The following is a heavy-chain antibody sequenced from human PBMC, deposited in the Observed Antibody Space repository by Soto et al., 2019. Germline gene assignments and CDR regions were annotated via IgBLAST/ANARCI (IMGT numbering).Heavy chain of an antibody. CDR3: TTDAYYDSSGYYSFDY. J-gene: IGHJ4*02. Sequence: PGGSLRLSCAASGFTFSNAWMSWVRQAPGKGLECVGRIKSKTDGGTTDYAAPVKGRFTISRDDSKNTLYLQMNSLKTEDTAVYYCTTDAYYDSSGYYSFDYWGQGTLVTVSS. D-gene: IGHD3-22*01. V-gene: IGHV3-15*01. CDR1: GFTFSNAW. CDR2: IKSKTDGGTT.